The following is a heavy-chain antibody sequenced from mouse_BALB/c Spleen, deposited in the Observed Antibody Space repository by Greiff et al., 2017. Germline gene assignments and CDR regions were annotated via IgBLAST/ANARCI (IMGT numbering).Heavy chain of an antibody. CDR1: GFTFSSYT. V-gene: IGHV5-12-2*01. Sequence: EVKLVESGGGLVQPGGSLKLSCAASGFTFSSYTMSWVRQTPEKRLEWVAYISNGGGSTYYPDTVKGRFTISRDNAKNTLYLQMSSLKSEDTAMYYCARRDYQAMDYWGQGTSVTVSS. D-gene: IGHD1-1*02. CDR2: ISNGGGST. J-gene: IGHJ4*01. CDR3: ARRDYQAMDY.